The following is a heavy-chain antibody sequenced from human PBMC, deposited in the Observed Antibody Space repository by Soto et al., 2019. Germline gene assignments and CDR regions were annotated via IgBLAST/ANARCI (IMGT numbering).Heavy chain of an antibody. V-gene: IGHV2-5*02. J-gene: IGHJ4*02. CDR1: GFSLSTSGVG. CDR2: IYWDDDK. Sequence: QITLKESGPTLVKPTQTLTLTCTFSGFSLSTSGVGVGWIRQPPGKALEWLALIYWDDDKRCSPSLKSRLTIPKATSKNQVVLTMTNMDPVDTATYYCAHGSTNFDYWGQGTLVTVSS. CDR3: AHGSTNFDY.